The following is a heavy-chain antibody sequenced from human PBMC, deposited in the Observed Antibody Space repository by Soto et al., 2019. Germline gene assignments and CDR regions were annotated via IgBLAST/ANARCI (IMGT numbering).Heavy chain of an antibody. CDR2: ISYDGSNK. CDR1: GFTFSTYA. Sequence: QVQLVESGGGVVQPGRSLRISCAASGFTFSTYAMHWVRQAPGKGLEWVAVISYDGSNKYYADSVKGRFTISRDNSKNTLYLQMNSLRAEDMAVYYCARERDVLLVTAAPYFDSWGQGTLVTVSS. D-gene: IGHD2-2*01. CDR3: ARERDVLLVTAAPYFDS. V-gene: IGHV3-30-3*01. J-gene: IGHJ4*02.